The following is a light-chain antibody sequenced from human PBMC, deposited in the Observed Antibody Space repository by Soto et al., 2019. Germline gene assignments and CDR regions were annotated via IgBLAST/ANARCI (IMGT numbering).Light chain of an antibody. J-gene: IGLJ2*01. V-gene: IGLV2-14*01. Sequence: QSVLTQPASVSGSPGQSITISCTGTSSDVGAYDYVSWYQQHPGRAPKLMIYEVNNRPSGVSNRFSGSRSGNTASLTISGLQAEDEADYFCSSFADGFNVVFGGGTKVT. CDR3: SSFADGFNVV. CDR1: SSDVGAYDY. CDR2: EVN.